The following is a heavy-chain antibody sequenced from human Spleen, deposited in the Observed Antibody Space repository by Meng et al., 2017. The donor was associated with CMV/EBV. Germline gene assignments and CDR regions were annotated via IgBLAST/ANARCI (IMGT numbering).Heavy chain of an antibody. V-gene: IGHV1-18*01. CDR3: ARDHGRGGTPLFDY. CDR2: ISTNIGNT. J-gene: IGHJ4*02. Sequence: ASVKVSCKASGYTFTNYGISWVRQAPGQGLEWMGWISTNIGNTNYAQKLQGRVTMTTDTSTRAAYMELRSLRTDDTAVYYCARDHGRGGTPLFDYWGQGTLVTVSS. D-gene: IGHD1-26*01. CDR1: GYTFTNYG.